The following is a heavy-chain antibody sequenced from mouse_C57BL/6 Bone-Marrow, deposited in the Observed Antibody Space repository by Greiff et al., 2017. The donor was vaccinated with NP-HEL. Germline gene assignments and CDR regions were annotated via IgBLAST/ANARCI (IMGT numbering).Heavy chain of an antibody. CDR1: GYTFTSYW. V-gene: IGHV1-52*01. J-gene: IGHJ4*01. CDR3: ARSTMVTRYYYAMDY. CDR2: IDPSDSET. D-gene: IGHD2-2*01. Sequence: VQLQQPGAELVRPGSSVKLSCKASGYTFTSYWMHWVKQRPIQGLEWIGNIDPSDSETHYNQKFKDKATLTVDKSSSTAYMQLSSLTSEDSAVYYCARSTMVTRYYYAMDYWGQGTSVTVSS.